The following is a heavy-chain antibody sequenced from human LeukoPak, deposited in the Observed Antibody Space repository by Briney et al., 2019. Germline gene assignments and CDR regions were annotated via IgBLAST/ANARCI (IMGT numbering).Heavy chain of an antibody. CDR3: ARGAFRGVVYSYGLRDY. V-gene: IGHV1-2*02. CDR1: GYNFTDYY. J-gene: IGHJ4*02. D-gene: IGHD5-18*01. CDR2: ISPNSGGT. Sequence: EASVKVSCKASGYNFTDYYMHWVRQAPGQGLEWMGWISPNSGGTNYAQKFQGRVTMTRDTSISTAYMELSRLRSDDTAVYYCARGAFRGVVYSYGLRDYWGQGTLVTVSS.